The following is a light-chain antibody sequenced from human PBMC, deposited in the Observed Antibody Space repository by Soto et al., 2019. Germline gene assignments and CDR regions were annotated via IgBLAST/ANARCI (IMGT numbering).Light chain of an antibody. CDR3: LQRASWPHT. Sequence: AIRMTQSPSSLSASTGDRVTITCRASQGISSYLAWYQQKPGKAPKLLIYAASTLQSGVPSRFSGSGSGTDFTLTISSLEPEDFALYFCLQRASWPHTFGPGTKVEIK. CDR2: AAS. CDR1: QGISSY. J-gene: IGKJ3*01. V-gene: IGKV1-8*01.